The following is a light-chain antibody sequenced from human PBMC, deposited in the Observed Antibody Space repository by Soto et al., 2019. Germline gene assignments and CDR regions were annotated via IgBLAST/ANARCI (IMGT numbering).Light chain of an antibody. CDR2: AAS. V-gene: IGKV1-27*01. CDR1: QGILTY. CDR3: QEYDIAPWT. Sequence: DIQMNQSPSALSASVGDRVTITCRASQGILTYLAWYQQKPGQVPELLIQAASTLQPGVPSRFSGSGSGTEFTLTINSLQPEDVATYYCQEYDIAPWTFGQGTKVEVK. J-gene: IGKJ1*01.